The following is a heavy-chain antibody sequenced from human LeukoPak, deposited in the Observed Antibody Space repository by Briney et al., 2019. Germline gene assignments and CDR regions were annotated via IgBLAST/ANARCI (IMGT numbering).Heavy chain of an antibody. CDR1: GGSISIYY. V-gene: IGHV4-59*01. J-gene: IGHJ6*03. Sequence: SETLSLTCTVSGGSISIYYWNWIRQPPGKGLEGIGYIYYSGSTNYNPSLKSRVTISVDTSKNQFSLKLSSVTAAGTAVYYCARETKLDYYYYYMDVWGKGTTVTVSS. CDR3: ARETKLDYYYYYMDV. CDR2: IYYSGST.